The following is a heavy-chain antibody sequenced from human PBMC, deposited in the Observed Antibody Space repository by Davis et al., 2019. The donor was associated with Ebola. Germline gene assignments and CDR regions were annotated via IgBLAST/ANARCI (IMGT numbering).Heavy chain of an antibody. D-gene: IGHD2-2*01. V-gene: IGHV3-48*03. CDR2: IDSSASTI. CDR1: GFTFSSNE. J-gene: IGHJ3*02. CDR3: AKGEQYCSDISCYSFDAFGS. Sequence: GESLKISCEVSGFTFSSNEMTWVRQAPGKGLEWVSYIDSSASTIYYADSVKGRLTISRDNAKNSLYLQMNSLRAEDTAVYYCAKGEQYCSDISCYSFDAFGSWGQGTMVTVSS.